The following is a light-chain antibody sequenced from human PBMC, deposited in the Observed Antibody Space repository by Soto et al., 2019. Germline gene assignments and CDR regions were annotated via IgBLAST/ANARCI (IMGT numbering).Light chain of an antibody. J-gene: IGLJ1*01. CDR3: SSYAGSNKGSV. Sequence: QSALTQPPSASGSPGQSVTISCTGTSSDVGGYNYVSWYQQHPGKAPKLMIYEVSKRPSGVPDRFSGSKSGNTASLTVSGLQAEDEADYYCSSYAGSNKGSVFGTGTKVTVL. CDR2: EVS. CDR1: SSDVGGYNY. V-gene: IGLV2-8*01.